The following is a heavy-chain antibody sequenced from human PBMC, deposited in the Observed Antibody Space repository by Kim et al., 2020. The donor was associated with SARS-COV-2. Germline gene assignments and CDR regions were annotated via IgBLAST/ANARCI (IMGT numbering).Heavy chain of an antibody. J-gene: IGHJ4*02. D-gene: IGHD6-13*01. CDR2: VDPFDSSP. Sequence: GESLKISCTASGYAFSGFSIGWVRQMPGKGLEWMGRVDPFDSSPNYGPSFEGHVTFSTDRSVNTAYLQWSSLKASDTATYYCARQQGASLDYWGQGT. CDR3: ARQQGASLDY. CDR1: GYAFSGFS. V-gene: IGHV5-10-1*01.